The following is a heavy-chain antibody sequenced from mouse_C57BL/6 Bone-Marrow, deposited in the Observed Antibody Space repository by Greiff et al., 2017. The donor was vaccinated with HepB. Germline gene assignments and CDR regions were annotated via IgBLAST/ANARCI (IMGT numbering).Heavy chain of an antibody. CDR1: GYSFTSYY. V-gene: IGHV1-66*01. CDR3: AKDYYGSYYAMDY. D-gene: IGHD1-1*01. J-gene: IGHJ4*01. CDR2: IYPGSGNT. Sequence: VQLQESGPELVKPGASVKISCKASGYSFTSYYIHWVKQRPGQGLEWIGWIYPGSGNTKYNEKFKGQATLTADTSSSTAYMQLSSLTSEDSAVYYCAKDYYGSYYAMDYWGQGTSVTVSS.